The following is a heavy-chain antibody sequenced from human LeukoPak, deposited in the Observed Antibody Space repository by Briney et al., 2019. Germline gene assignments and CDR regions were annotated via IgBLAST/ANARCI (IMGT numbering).Heavy chain of an antibody. Sequence: SETLSLTCTVSGGSISSSSYYWGWIRQPPGKGLEWIGSIYHSGSTYYNPSLKSRVTISVDTSKNQFSLKLSSVTAADTAVYYCAAAYCGGDCYSDFDYWGQGTLVTVSS. V-gene: IGHV4-39*07. D-gene: IGHD2-21*02. CDR3: AAAYCGGDCYSDFDY. J-gene: IGHJ4*02. CDR2: IYHSGST. CDR1: GGSISSSSYY.